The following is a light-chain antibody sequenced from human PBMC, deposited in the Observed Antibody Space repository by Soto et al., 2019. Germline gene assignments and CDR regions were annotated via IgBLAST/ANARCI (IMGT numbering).Light chain of an antibody. CDR2: DAS. Sequence: EIELTQSPGTLSLSPGERATLSCKASQSVSSFLSWYHQRPCQAPRLLIFDASTRATGIPARFSGSVSGTEFTLTISGLEPEDFAVYYCQQCSASVFTFGPGTRVDVK. J-gene: IGKJ3*01. CDR1: QSVSSF. CDR3: QQCSASVFT. V-gene: IGKV3-11*01.